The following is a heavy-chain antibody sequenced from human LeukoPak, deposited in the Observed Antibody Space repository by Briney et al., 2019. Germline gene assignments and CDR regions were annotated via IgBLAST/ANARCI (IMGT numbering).Heavy chain of an antibody. CDR3: ARASDSGYNWFDP. CDR2: ISSSGSTI. V-gene: IGHV3-48*03. Sequence: GGSLRLSCAASGFTFSSYEMNWVRQAPGKGLEWVSYISSSGSTIYYADSVKGRFTISRDNAKNSLYLQMNSLRAEDTAVYYCARASDSGYNWFDPWGQGTLVTVSS. J-gene: IGHJ5*02. D-gene: IGHD6-19*01. CDR1: GFTFSSYE.